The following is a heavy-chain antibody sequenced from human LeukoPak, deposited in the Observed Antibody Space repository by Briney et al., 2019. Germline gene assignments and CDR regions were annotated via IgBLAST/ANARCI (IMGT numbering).Heavy chain of an antibody. J-gene: IGHJ6*03. V-gene: IGHV1-8*03. CDR2: MNPNGGNT. CDR1: GYTFTSYD. CDR3: ARVGRELLRDYYYMDV. D-gene: IGHD1-26*01. Sequence: ASVKVSCKASGYTFTSYDINWVRQATGQGLEWMGWMNPNGGNTGYAQKFQGRVTITRNTSISTAYMELSSLRSENTAVYYCARVGRELLRDYYYMDVWGRGTTVTVSS.